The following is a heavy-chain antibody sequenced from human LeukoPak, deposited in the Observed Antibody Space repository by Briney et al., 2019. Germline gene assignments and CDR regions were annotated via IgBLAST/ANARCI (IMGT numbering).Heavy chain of an antibody. D-gene: IGHD3/OR15-3a*01. V-gene: IGHV3-33*06. CDR3: AKDFRTTYGFDI. CDR1: GFPFSGSG. Sequence: PGGSLRLSCAASGFPFSGSGMHWVRQAPGKGLEWVAVIWYDGSNQYYADSVKGRFTISRDNSKNTLYLQMNSLRAEDTAVYYCAKDFRTTYGFDIWGQGTMVTVSS. J-gene: IGHJ3*02. CDR2: IWYDGSNQ.